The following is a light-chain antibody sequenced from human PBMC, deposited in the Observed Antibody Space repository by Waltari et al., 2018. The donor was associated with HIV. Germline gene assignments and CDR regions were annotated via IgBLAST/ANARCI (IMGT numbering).Light chain of an antibody. Sequence: QSVLTQPPSASGTPGQRVTISCSGSSSNIGSNTVNWYQQLPGTAPKLFIFSNNRRPSGVPDRSSGSKSGTSASLAISGLQSEDEADYYCAAWDDSLNGGVFGGGTKLTVL. CDR1: SSNIGSNT. CDR3: AAWDDSLNGGV. J-gene: IGLJ3*02. V-gene: IGLV1-44*01. CDR2: SNN.